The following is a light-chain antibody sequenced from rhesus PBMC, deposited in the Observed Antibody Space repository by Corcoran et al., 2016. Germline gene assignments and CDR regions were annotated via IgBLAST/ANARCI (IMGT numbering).Light chain of an antibody. J-gene: IGKJ4*01. V-gene: IGKV1-22*01. Sequence: DIQMTQSPSSLSASLGDTVTITCRASQSISSWLAWYQQKPGKAPNLLIYKAPSLQSGVPSRFSGSGSGTDFTLTISSLQSEDFATYYCQQYSSSPLTFDGGTKVEL. CDR1: QSISSW. CDR2: KAP. CDR3: QQYSSSPLT.